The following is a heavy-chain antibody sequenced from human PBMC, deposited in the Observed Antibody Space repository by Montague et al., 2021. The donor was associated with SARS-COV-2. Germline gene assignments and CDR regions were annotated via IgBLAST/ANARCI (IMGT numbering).Heavy chain of an antibody. CDR1: GFAFSSYG. CDR3: ARVVGAYYGMDV. CDR2: IWYDGSNK. Sequence: SLRFSCAASGFAFSSYGMHWVRQAPGKGLEWVAVIWYDGSNKYYXDSVKGRFTISRDNSKNTLYLQMNSLRAEDTAVYYCARVVGAYYGMDVWGQGTTVTVSS. J-gene: IGHJ6*02. D-gene: IGHD1-26*01. V-gene: IGHV3-33*01.